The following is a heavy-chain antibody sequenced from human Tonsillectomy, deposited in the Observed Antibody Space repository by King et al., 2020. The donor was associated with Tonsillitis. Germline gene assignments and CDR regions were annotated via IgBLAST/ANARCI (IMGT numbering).Heavy chain of an antibody. V-gene: IGHV3-33*05. Sequence: VQLVESGGGVVQPGRSLRLSCAASGFTFSGYGMHWVRQAPGKGLEWVAVLSYDGSNKYSADSVRGRFTISRDNSKNTLYLQMNSLRAEDTAVYYCAREHALYPRQYFFDDWGQGAPVTASS. CDR2: LSYDGSNK. CDR3: AREHALYPRQYFFDD. J-gene: IGHJ4*02. D-gene: IGHD2-15*01. CDR1: GFTFSGYG.